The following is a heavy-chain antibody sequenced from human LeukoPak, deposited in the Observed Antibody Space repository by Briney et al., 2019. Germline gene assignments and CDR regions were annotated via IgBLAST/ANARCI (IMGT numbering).Heavy chain of an antibody. V-gene: IGHV1-69*06. D-gene: IGHD1-26*01. CDR1: GGTFSSYA. CDR2: IIPIFGTA. Sequence: ASVKVSCKASGGTFSSYAISWVRQAPGQGLEWMGGIIPIFGTANYAQKFQGRVTITADKSTSTAYMELSSLRSEATAVHYCASDRPWELPTGLAQTHIDAFDIWGQGTMVTVSS. J-gene: IGHJ3*02. CDR3: ASDRPWELPTGLAQTHIDAFDI.